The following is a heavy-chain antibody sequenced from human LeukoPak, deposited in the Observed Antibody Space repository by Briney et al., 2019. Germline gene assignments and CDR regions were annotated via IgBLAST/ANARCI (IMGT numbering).Heavy chain of an antibody. Sequence: SETLSLTCTVSGGSISSHYWSWIRQPPGKGPEWIGYIYYSGSTNYNPSLKSRVTISVDTSKNQFSLKLSSVTAADTAVYYCASTRGSAFDYWGQGTLVTVSS. CDR3: ASTRGSAFDY. V-gene: IGHV4-59*11. CDR2: IYYSGST. J-gene: IGHJ4*02. CDR1: GGSISSHY. D-gene: IGHD5-12*01.